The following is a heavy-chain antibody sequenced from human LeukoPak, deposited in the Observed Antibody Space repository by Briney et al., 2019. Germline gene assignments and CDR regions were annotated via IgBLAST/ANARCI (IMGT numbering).Heavy chain of an antibody. J-gene: IGHJ4*02. Sequence: PSQTLSLTCTVSDGSITSYYWSWIRQPPGNGLEWSGDIYYSGSTNYNPSLKSRVTLSVDTSKNQFSLKLCSVTAADTAVYYCARGGGRIPAYWGQGTLVTVSS. D-gene: IGHD2-21*01. CDR2: IYYSGST. V-gene: IGHV4-59*01. CDR1: DGSITSYY. CDR3: ARGGGRIPAY.